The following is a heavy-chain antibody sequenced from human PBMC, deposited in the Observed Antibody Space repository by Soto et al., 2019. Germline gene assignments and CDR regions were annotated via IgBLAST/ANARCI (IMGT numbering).Heavy chain of an antibody. Sequence: EEQLVESGGGLVEPGGSLRLSCAGSGFKFSDAWMNWIRQAPGKGLEWVGRIKSKGSGATIDYAGPVKGRFIISRDDSKSTVFLQMNSLKTDDTAVYFCTHDWTFYPDNAVWGPGTMVTVSS. V-gene: IGHV3-15*07. CDR1: GFKFSDAW. J-gene: IGHJ3*01. CDR3: THDWTFYPDNAV. CDR2: IKSKGSGATI. D-gene: IGHD1-1*01.